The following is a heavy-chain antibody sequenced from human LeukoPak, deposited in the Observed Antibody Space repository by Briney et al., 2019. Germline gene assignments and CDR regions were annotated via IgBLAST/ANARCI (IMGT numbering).Heavy chain of an antibody. CDR1: GYSFTTCW. Sequence: GESLKISWKGSGYSFTTCWIGWVRQMPGKGPEWMGIIYPVDSDTRYSPSFQGQVSISVDKSISTAYLQWSSLKASDTAMYYCATIYGCEAPGDGMDVWGQGARVTVSS. V-gene: IGHV5-51*01. CDR2: IYPVDSDT. J-gene: IGHJ6*02. D-gene: IGHD3-10*01. CDR3: ATIYGCEAPGDGMDV.